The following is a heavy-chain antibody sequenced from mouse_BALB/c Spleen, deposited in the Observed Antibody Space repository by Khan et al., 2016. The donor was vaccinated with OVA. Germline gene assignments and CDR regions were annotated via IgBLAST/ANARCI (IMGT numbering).Heavy chain of an antibody. Sequence: EVQLQESGAELVKPGASVKLSCTASGFNIKDTYMHWVKQRPEQGLEWIGRIAPANGNTKYDPKFHGKATIKADTSSNTAYLQLSSLTSEDTAVYYGAHPSYDPRNFDVWGAGTTVTVSS. D-gene: IGHD2-3*01. J-gene: IGHJ1*01. CDR1: GFNIKDTY. V-gene: IGHV14-3*02. CDR3: AHPSYDPRNFDV. CDR2: IAPANGNT.